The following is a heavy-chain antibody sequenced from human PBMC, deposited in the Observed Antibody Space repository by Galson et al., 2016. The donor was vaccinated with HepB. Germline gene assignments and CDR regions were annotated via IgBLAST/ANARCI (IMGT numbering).Heavy chain of an antibody. J-gene: IGHJ4*02. V-gene: IGHV1-46*01. CDR3: ASGGDTPFDY. CDR2: INPTTGST. Sequence: CKASGYTFTNYYIHWVRQAPGQGLEWVGIINPTTGSTSYAQSFQGRVTMTRDTSTSTVYMELSNLRSDDTAVYYCASGGDTPFDYWGQGTLVTVSS. CDR1: GYTFTNYY. D-gene: IGHD5-18*01.